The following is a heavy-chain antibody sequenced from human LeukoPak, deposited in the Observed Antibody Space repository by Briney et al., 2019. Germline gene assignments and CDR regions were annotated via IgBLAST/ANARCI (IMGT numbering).Heavy chain of an antibody. V-gene: IGHV4-34*01. CDR3: ARISGGADYYFDY. CDR1: GGSFSGYY. J-gene: IGHJ4*02. Sequence: SETLSLTCAVYGGSFSGYYWSWIRQPPGKGLEWIGEINHSGSTNYNPSLKSRVTISVDTSKNQFSLKLSSVTAADTAVYYCARISGGADYYFDYWAREPWSPSPQ. D-gene: IGHD1-26*01. CDR2: INHSGST.